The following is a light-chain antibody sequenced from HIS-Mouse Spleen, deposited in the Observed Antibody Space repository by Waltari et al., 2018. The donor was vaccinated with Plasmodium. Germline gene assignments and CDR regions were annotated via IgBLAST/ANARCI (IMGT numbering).Light chain of an antibody. V-gene: IGLV2-8*01. CDR2: EVS. Sequence: QSALTQPPSASGSPGQSVTISCTGTSSDVGGSNYVSWYQQHPGKAPKLMIYEVSKRPSGVPDRFSGSKSGNTASLTVSGLQAEDEADYYCCSYAGSSTYVFGTGTKVTVL. CDR1: SSDVGGSNY. J-gene: IGLJ1*01. CDR3: CSYAGSSTYV.